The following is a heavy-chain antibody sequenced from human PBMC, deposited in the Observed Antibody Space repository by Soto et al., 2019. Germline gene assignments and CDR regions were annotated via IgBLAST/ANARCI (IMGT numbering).Heavy chain of an antibody. Sequence: SETLCLTYTVSGGSISDYYWSWIRQPPGKGLEWIGYIYYSGSTNYNPSLESRVTISVNTSKNQFSLKLSSVTAADTAVYYCARQGYCSGGSCPTIYYYYYMDVWGKGTTVTVSS. V-gene: IGHV4-59*08. D-gene: IGHD2-15*01. CDR1: GGSISDYY. CDR3: ARQGYCSGGSCPTIYYYYYMDV. J-gene: IGHJ6*03. CDR2: IYYSGST.